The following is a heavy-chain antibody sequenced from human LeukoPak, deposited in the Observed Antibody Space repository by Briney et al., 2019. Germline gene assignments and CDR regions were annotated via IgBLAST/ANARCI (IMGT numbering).Heavy chain of an antibody. Sequence: QVQLQESGPGLVEPSQTLSLTCTVSVGSVTSGNYYWNCIRQPAGKGLEWIGRIYTNGGASYNPSLKSRVTISIDASKNQFSLKLSSVTAADTAVYYCAREPPGYWGQGILVTVSS. V-gene: IGHV4-61*02. CDR1: VGSVTSGNYY. CDR2: IYTNGGA. CDR3: AREPPGY. J-gene: IGHJ4*02.